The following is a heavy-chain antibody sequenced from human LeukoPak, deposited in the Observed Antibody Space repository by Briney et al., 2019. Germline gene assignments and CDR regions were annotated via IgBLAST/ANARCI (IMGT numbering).Heavy chain of an antibody. J-gene: IGHJ4*02. CDR1: GFTFTNAW. CDR2: IKSKADGETI. CDR3: STLTSRGLSDS. V-gene: IGHV3-15*07. D-gene: IGHD1-20*01. Sequence: GGSLRLSCAASGFTFTNAWMNWVRQAPGRGLEWVGRIKSKADGETIDYAAPVKGRFTFSRDDSKNMLYLQMNSLKSEDTAVYYCSTLTSRGLSDSWGQGTLVTVSS.